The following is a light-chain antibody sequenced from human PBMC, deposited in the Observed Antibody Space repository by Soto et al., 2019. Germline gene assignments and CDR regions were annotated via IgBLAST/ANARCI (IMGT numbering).Light chain of an antibody. CDR1: QGISNY. Sequence: DIQMTQSPSSLSASVGDRVTITCRASQGISNYLAWYQQKPGEVPKLLIYAASTLQSGVPSRFSGSGSGTEFTLTISSLQPEDVATYYWQKYNSAPWTCGQGTKVEIK. CDR3: QKYNSAPWT. CDR2: AAS. J-gene: IGKJ1*01. V-gene: IGKV1-27*01.